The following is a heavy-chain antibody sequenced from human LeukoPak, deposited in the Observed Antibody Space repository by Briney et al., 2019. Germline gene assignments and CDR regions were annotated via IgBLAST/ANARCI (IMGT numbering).Heavy chain of an antibody. V-gene: IGHV4-59*01. J-gene: IGHJ6*02. D-gene: IGHD2-2*01. CDR2: IYYSGST. Sequence: SETLSLTCTVSGGSISSYYWSWTRQPPGKGLEWIGYIYYSGSTSYNPSLKSRVTISVDTSKNQFSLKLSSVTAADTAVCYCARVVDCSSTSCYSGYYYYGMDVWGQGTTVTVSS. CDR1: GGSISSYY. CDR3: ARVVDCSSTSCYSGYYYYGMDV.